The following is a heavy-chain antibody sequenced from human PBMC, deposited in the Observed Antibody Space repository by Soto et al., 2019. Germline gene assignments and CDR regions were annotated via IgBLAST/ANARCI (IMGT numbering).Heavy chain of an antibody. CDR3: AQDGGVSARYFDT. Sequence: EVQLLESGGGLGQPGGSLRLSCTASGFTFRKYAMSWVRQAPGKGLEWISGISDSDDDTYYADSVRGRFTISRDNSKNTLYLQMNSLRGDDTAVYYWAQDGGVSARYFDTWGQGTLVTVSS. CDR1: GFTFRKYA. J-gene: IGHJ4*02. D-gene: IGHD2-8*01. V-gene: IGHV3-23*01. CDR2: ISDSDDDT.